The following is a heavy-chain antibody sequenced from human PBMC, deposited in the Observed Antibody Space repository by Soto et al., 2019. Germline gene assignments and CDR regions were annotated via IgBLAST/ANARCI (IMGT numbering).Heavy chain of an antibody. V-gene: IGHV4-59*08. D-gene: IGHD1-26*01. J-gene: IGHJ4*02. CDR3: ARRYGGNLDY. Sequence: QVQLQESGPGLVKPSETLSLTCTVSGGSISSYYWSWIRQPPGKGLEWIGYIHYSGGTNYNPSLKSRVTISVDSSKNHFSLKLSSVTAADTAVYYCARRYGGNLDYWGQGTLVTVSS. CDR1: GGSISSYY. CDR2: IHYSGGT.